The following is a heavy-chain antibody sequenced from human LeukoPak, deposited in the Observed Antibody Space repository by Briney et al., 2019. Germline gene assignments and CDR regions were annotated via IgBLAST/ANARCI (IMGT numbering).Heavy chain of an antibody. D-gene: IGHD1-1*01. CDR1: GYTFTTYW. V-gene: IGHV5-51*01. CDR2: IYPGEADI. Sequence: GESLKISCKGSGYTFTTYWIGWVRQMPGKGLEWMGIIYPGEADIRYSPSFQGQVTMSADKSISTAYLQWSSLKASDTAMYYRARRSGTTGFVHDGFDIWGQGTMVTVSS. CDR3: ARRSGTTGFVHDGFDI. J-gene: IGHJ3*02.